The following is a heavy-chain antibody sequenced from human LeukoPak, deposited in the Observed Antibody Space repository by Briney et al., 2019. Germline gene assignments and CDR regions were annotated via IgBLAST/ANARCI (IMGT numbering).Heavy chain of an antibody. CDR3: ARDGARGGYDFDY. Sequence: GGSLRLSCAASGFTFSSYGMHWVRQAPGKGLEWVAVIWYDGSNKYYADSVKGRFTISRDNSKNTLYLQMNSLRAEDTAVYYCARDGARGGYDFDYWGQGTLVTVPS. V-gene: IGHV3-33*01. CDR1: GFTFSSYG. D-gene: IGHD5-24*01. J-gene: IGHJ4*02. CDR2: IWYDGSNK.